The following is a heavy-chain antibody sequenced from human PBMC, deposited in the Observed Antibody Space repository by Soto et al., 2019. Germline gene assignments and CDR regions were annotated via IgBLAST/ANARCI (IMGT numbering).Heavy chain of an antibody. Sequence: EVQLLESGGGLVQPGGSLRLSCAASGFTFSSYARSWVRQAPGKGLEWVSAISGSGGSTYYADSVKGRFTISRDNSKNTLYLQMNSLRSDDTAVYYCAKDYRDFWIGYSAVYNWFDPWGQGTLVTVSS. CDR1: GFTFSSYA. J-gene: IGHJ5*02. CDR2: ISGSGGST. V-gene: IGHV3-23*01. D-gene: IGHD3-3*01. CDR3: AKDYRDFWIGYSAVYNWFDP.